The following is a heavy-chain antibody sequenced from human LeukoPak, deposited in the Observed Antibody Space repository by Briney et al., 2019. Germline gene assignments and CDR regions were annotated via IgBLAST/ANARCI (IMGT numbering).Heavy chain of an antibody. J-gene: IGHJ6*02. V-gene: IGHV3-30*18. CDR3: AKDLTGYDFWSGYYLGPHYYGTDV. CDR1: GFTFSSYG. CDR2: ISYDGSNK. D-gene: IGHD3-3*01. Sequence: PGGSLRLSCAASGFTFSSYGMHWVRQAPGKGLEWVAVISYDGSNKYYADSVKGRFTISRDNSKNTLYLQMNSLRAEDTAVYYCAKDLTGYDFWSGYYLGPHYYGTDVWGQGTTVTVSS.